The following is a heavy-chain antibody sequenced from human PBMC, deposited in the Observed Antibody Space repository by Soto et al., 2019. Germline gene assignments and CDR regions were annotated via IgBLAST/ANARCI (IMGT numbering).Heavy chain of an antibody. CDR2: IAAGNGNT. CDR3: ATTASGTNYFDH. Sequence: QVQLVQSGTEARKPGASVKVSCRASGYIFTGYAIQWVRQAPGQRLEWMGWIAAGNGNTRYSQKLQDRVTISRDISASTAYMELTSLRSEDTAIYYCATTASGTNYFDHWGQGTLVTVYS. V-gene: IGHV1-3*01. CDR1: GYIFTGYA. J-gene: IGHJ4*02. D-gene: IGHD4-4*01.